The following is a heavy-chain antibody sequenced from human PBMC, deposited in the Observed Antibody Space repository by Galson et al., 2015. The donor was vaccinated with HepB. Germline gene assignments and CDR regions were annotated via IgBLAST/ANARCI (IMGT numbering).Heavy chain of an antibody. D-gene: IGHD2-2*01. CDR3: ARGSCSSTSCYRRNAFDI. CDR2: INHSGST. CDR1: GGSFSDYY. V-gene: IGHV4-34*01. Sequence: LSLTCAVYGGSFSDYYWSWIRQPPGKGLEWIGEINHSGSTNYNPSLKSRVTISVDTSKNQFSLKLSSVTAADTAVYYCARGSCSSTSCYRRNAFDIWGQGTMVTVSS. J-gene: IGHJ3*02.